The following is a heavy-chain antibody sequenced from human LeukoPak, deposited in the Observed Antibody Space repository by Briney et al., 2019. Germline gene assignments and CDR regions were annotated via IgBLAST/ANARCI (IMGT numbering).Heavy chain of an antibody. V-gene: IGHV1-69*04. CDR3: ATLSGYYVLDY. CDR2: IIPILGIA. J-gene: IGHJ4*02. D-gene: IGHD3-22*01. CDR1: GGTFSSYA. Sequence: SVKVSCKASGGTFSSYAISWVRQAPGQGLEWMGRIIPILGIANYAQKFQGRVTITADKSTSTAYMELSSLRSEDTAVYYCATLSGYYVLDYWGQGTLVTVSS.